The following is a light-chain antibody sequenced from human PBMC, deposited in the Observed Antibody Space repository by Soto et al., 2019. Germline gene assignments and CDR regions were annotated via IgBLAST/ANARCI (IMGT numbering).Light chain of an antibody. CDR3: QQSYSSPFT. Sequence: DIQMTQSPPSLSAFVGDRVTIACRASQSVSRYLNWYQQKPGKAPGLLIYTASNLQSGVPSRFSGSGSGTDFTLTISNLQPEDFATYYCQQSYSSPFTFGGGTKVEIK. CDR2: TAS. CDR1: QSVSRY. J-gene: IGKJ4*01. V-gene: IGKV1-39*01.